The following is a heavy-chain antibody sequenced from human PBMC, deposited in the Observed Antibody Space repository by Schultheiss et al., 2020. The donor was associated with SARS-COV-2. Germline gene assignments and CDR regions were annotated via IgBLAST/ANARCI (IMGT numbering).Heavy chain of an antibody. CDR3: AREGYSNSHFDY. J-gene: IGHJ4*02. Sequence: GGSLRLSCAASGFTFSSYGMHWVRQAPGKGLEWVAVISYDGSNKYYADSVKGRFTISRDNSKNTLYLQMNSLRAEDTAVYYCAREGYSNSHFDYWGQGTLVTVSS. CDR2: ISYDGSNK. CDR1: GFTFSSYG. V-gene: IGHV3-30*03. D-gene: IGHD6-6*01.